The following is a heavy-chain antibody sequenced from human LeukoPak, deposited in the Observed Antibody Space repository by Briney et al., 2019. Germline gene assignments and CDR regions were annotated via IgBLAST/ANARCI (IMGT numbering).Heavy chain of an antibody. Sequence: GASVEVSCKASGYTFTTYAIHWVRQAPGQRLEYMGWINAGNGNTKYSQKLQARVTITRDTSASTAYMELSSLTSEDTAVYYCAREHDILTGFSLDYWGQGTLVTVSS. V-gene: IGHV1-3*01. CDR2: INAGNGNT. D-gene: IGHD3-9*01. CDR1: GYTFTTYA. CDR3: AREHDILTGFSLDY. J-gene: IGHJ4*02.